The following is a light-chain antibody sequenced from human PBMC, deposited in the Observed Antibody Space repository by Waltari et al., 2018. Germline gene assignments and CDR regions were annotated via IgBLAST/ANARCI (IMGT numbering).Light chain of an antibody. CDR3: QQRRHWPSYN. J-gene: IGKJ2*01. CDR1: QSVSIY. Sequence: IVLTQSPATLSLSPGERATLSCRASQSVSIYLAWYQQKPGRSPRLLIYDTSNRAAGVPARFTGSGSGTDFTLTISSLEPDDFAVYYCQQRRHWPSYNFGQGTRLEIK. CDR2: DTS. V-gene: IGKV3-11*01.